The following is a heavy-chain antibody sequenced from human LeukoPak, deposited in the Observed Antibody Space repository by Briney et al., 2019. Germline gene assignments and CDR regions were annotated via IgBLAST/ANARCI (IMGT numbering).Heavy chain of an antibody. CDR1: GFTFSSYG. V-gene: IGHV3-30*18. D-gene: IGHD2-8*01. CDR2: ISNDGSNK. J-gene: IGHJ6*03. CDR3: AKSMEYYYYYYMDA. Sequence: PGGSLRLSCAASGFTFSSYGMHWVRQAPGKGLEWVAVISNDGSNKNYADSVKGRFTISRDNSKNTLYLQMNSLRAEDTAVYYCAKSMEYYYYYYMDAWGKGTTVTISS.